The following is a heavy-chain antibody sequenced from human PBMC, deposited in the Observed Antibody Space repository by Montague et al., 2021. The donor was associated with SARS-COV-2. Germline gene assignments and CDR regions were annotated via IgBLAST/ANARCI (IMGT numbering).Heavy chain of an antibody. Sequence: SETLSLTSAVYGGSFSGYYLNWIRQPPGRGLEWIWEINHSGSTNYNPSLKSRVTIAVDTSKTQVSLQLTSVTAADTAVFYCARSTVTNSPFGFSNKLRSRYNGMDVWGQGTTVTVSS. D-gene: IGHD4-17*01. V-gene: IGHV4-34*01. J-gene: IGHJ6*02. CDR1: GGSFSGYY. CDR2: INHSGST. CDR3: ARSTVTNSPFGFSNKLRSRYNGMDV.